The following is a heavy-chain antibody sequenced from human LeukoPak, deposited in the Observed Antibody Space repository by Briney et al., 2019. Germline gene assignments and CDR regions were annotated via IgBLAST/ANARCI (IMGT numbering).Heavy chain of an antibody. Sequence: GGSLRLSCAASGFTFSKFETNWVRQAPGKGLEWVSYISSSGSSIYYAGSVKGRFTISRDNAKNSLYLQMNSLRAEDTAVYYCARNPFGVDVRPYYFDYWGQGTLVTVSS. CDR2: ISSSGSSI. D-gene: IGHD3-10*01. V-gene: IGHV3-48*03. J-gene: IGHJ4*02. CDR3: ARNPFGVDVRPYYFDY. CDR1: GFTFSKFE.